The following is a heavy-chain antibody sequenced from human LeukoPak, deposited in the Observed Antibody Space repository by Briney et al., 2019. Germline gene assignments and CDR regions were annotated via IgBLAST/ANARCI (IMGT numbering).Heavy chain of an antibody. J-gene: IGHJ6*02. CDR2: ISWNSGTI. CDR3: AKDEEREYYYGMDV. D-gene: IGHD5-24*01. CDR1: GFTFDDYA. Sequence: GRSLRLSCAASGFTFDDYAMHWVRQAPGKGLEWVSGISWNSGTIGYADSVKGRFTISRDNAKNSLYLQMNSLRAEDTALYYCAKDEEREYYYGMDVWGQGTTVTVSS. V-gene: IGHV3-9*01.